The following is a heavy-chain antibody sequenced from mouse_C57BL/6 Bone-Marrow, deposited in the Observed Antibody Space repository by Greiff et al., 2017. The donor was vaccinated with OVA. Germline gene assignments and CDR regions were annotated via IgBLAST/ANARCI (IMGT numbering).Heavy chain of an antibody. D-gene: IGHD1-1*01. CDR3: AFPYYCGSSYKYYAMDY. V-gene: IGHV14-3*01. CDR2: IDPANGNT. CDR1: GFNIKNTY. J-gene: IGHJ4*01. Sequence: EVKLQQSVAELVRPGASVKLSCTASGFNIKNTYMHWVKQRPEQGLEWIGRIDPANGNTKYAPKFQGKATITADTSSNTAYLQLSSLTSEDTAIYYCAFPYYCGSSYKYYAMDYWGQGTSVTVSS.